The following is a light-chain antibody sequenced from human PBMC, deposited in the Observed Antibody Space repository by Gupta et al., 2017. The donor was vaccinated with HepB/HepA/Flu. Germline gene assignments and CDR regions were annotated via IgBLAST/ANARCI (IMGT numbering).Light chain of an antibody. CDR2: WAS. Sequence: DIVMTHSPDTLAVTLGERATINCKSSQNVLYRSDNKNYLVWYQQKPGQPTKKLNYWASIRGSGVPDRFSGSGSGTDFTLTISSLQAEDVAVYYCQQYYSIPLTFGGGTKVEIK. CDR3: QQYYSIPLT. CDR1: QNVLYRSDNKNY. V-gene: IGKV4-1*01. J-gene: IGKJ4*01.